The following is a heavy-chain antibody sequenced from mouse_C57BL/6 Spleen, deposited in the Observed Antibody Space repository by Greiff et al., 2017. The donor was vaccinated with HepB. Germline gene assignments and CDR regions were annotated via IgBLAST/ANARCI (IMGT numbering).Heavy chain of an antibody. J-gene: IGHJ1*03. D-gene: IGHD1-1*01. Sequence: QVQLKESGPGLVQPSQSLSITCTVSGFSLTSYGVHWVRQSPGKGLEWLGVIWSGGSTDYNAAFISRLSISKDNSKSQVFFKMNSLQADDTAIYYCAREDGSSPYWYFDVWGTGTTVTVSS. CDR1: GFSLTSYG. CDR3: AREDGSSPYWYFDV. V-gene: IGHV2-2*01. CDR2: IWSGGST.